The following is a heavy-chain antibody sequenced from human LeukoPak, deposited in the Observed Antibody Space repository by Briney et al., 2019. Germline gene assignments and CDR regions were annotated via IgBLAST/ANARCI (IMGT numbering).Heavy chain of an antibody. J-gene: IGHJ6*02. CDR3: AVSTIFGVVIANYYYGMDV. CDR1: GFTFSSYA. D-gene: IGHD3-3*01. CDR2: ISGSGGST. Sequence: GGSLRLSCAASGFTFSSYAMSWVRQAPGKGLEWVSAISGSGGSTYYADSVKGRFTISRDNSKNTLYLQMNSLRAEDTAVYYCAVSTIFGVVIANYYYGMDVWGQGTTDTVSS. V-gene: IGHV3-23*01.